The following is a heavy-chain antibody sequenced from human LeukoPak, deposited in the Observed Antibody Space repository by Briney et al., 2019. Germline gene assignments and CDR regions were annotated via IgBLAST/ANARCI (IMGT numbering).Heavy chain of an antibody. V-gene: IGHV4-34*01. Sequence: SETLSLTCAVYGGSFSGYYWSWIRQPPGKGLEWIGEINDSGSTNYNPSLKSRVTISEDTSKSQFSLKLSSVTAADTAVYYCARDLELRYWGQGTQATISS. CDR3: ARDLELRY. J-gene: IGHJ4*02. D-gene: IGHD1-7*01. CDR1: GGSFSGYY. CDR2: INDSGST.